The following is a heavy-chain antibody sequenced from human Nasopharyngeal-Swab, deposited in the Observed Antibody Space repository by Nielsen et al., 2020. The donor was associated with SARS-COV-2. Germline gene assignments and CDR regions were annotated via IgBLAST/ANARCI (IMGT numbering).Heavy chain of an antibody. J-gene: IGHJ6*02. CDR3: ARAITYYYDGSGSPAYGLDV. Sequence: CVRQAPGQGLEWVGGLIPVFGTTHYSQKFQDRLRVTADASTDTDYMELSSLRSDDTAVYYCARAITYYYDGSGSPAYGLDVWGQGTTVTVSS. V-gene: IGHV1-69*01. CDR2: LIPVFGTT. D-gene: IGHD3-22*01.